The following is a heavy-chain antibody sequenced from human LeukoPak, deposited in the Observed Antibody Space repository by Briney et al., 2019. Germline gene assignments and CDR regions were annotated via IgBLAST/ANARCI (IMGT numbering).Heavy chain of an antibody. Sequence: ASVKVSCKASGYTFTGYYMHWVRQAPGQGLEWMGWINPNSGGTNYAQKFQGRVTMTRDTSISTAYMELSRLRSDDTAVYYCARAGDFWTNYHPDQWGQGTLVTVSS. CDR2: INPNSGGT. CDR3: ARAGDFWTNYHPDQ. D-gene: IGHD3/OR15-3a*01. V-gene: IGHV1-2*02. CDR1: GYTFTGYY. J-gene: IGHJ4*02.